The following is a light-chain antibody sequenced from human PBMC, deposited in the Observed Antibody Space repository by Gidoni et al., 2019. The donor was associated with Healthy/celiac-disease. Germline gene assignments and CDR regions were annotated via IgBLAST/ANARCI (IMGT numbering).Light chain of an antibody. Sequence: DIVMTQSPDSLAVSLGERATINCKSSQSVLYSANNKNYLAWYQQKPGQPPKLLIHWASTRESGVPDRFSGSGSGTDFTLTISSLQAEDVAVYYCQQYYSTPQVTFXGXTKVEIK. CDR1: QSVLYSANNKNY. CDR3: QQYYSTPQVT. V-gene: IGKV4-1*01. J-gene: IGKJ4*01. CDR2: WAS.